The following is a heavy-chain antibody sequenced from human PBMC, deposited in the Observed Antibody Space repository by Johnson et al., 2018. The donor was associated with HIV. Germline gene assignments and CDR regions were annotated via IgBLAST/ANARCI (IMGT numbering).Heavy chain of an antibody. CDR1: GFTFSSYA. CDR2: ISYDGSYK. CDR3: ARERGGVFSQTFDI. Sequence: QVQLVESVGGVVQPGRSLRLSCAASGFTFSSYAMHWVRQAPGKGLEWVAVISYDGSYKYYADSVKGRFTISRDNSKNTLYLQMNSLRTEDTAVYHCARERGGVFSQTFDIWGQGTLVVVSS. D-gene: IGHD3-16*01. V-gene: IGHV3-30*04. J-gene: IGHJ3*02.